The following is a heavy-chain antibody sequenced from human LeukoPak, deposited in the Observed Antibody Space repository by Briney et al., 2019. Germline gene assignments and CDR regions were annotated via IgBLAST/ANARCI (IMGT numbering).Heavy chain of an antibody. CDR1: GGTFSSYA. Sequence: RWASVKVSCKASGGTFSSYAISWVRQAPGQGLEWMGGIIPIFGTANYAQKFQGRVTITADESTSTAYMELSSLRSEDTAVYYCARVRIPYNWNYLDYWGQGTLVTVSS. D-gene: IGHD1-20*01. CDR3: ARVRIPYNWNYLDY. V-gene: IGHV1-69*13. J-gene: IGHJ4*02. CDR2: IIPIFGTA.